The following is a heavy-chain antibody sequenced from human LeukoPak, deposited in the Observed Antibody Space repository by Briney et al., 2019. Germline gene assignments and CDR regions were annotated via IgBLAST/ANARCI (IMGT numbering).Heavy chain of an antibody. D-gene: IGHD2-2*02. CDR3: AKEAYCSSTSCYTDSSYDPYYFDY. J-gene: IGHJ4*02. CDR1: GFTFSSYA. CDR2: IIGSGGST. V-gene: IGHV3-23*01. Sequence: GGCLRLSCAASGFTFSSYAMSWVRQAPGKGLEWVSAIIGSGGSTYYADSVKGRFTISRDNSKNTLYLQMNSLRAEDTAVYYCAKEAYCSSTSCYTDSSYDPYYFDYWGQGTLVTVSS.